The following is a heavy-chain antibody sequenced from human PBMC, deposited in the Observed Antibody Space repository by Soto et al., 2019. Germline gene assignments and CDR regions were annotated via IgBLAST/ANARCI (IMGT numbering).Heavy chain of an antibody. CDR2: ISWNSGSP. Sequence: EVQLVESGGGLVQPGRSLRLSCAASGFTFDDYAIHWVRQVPGKGLEWVSGISWNSGSPGYADSVKGRFTISRDNAKNSLYLQMHSLRPEDTALYYCAKDLVRGVTIGRGMDVWGQGTTVIVSS. D-gene: IGHD3-10*01. CDR3: AKDLVRGVTIGRGMDV. J-gene: IGHJ6*02. CDR1: GFTFDDYA. V-gene: IGHV3-9*01.